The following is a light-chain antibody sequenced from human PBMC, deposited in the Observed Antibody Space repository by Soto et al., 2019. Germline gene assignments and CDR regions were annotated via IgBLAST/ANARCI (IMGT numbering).Light chain of an antibody. Sequence: NFMLTQPHSVSESPGKTVTISCTRSSGSIASNFVQWYQQRPGSSPTTVIFEDHQRPSGVPARFSGSIDSSSNSASLTISGLKTEDEADYYCQSYDRIVYVFGPGTKVTVL. CDR1: SGSIASNF. CDR3: QSYDRIVYV. V-gene: IGLV6-57*01. CDR2: EDH. J-gene: IGLJ1*01.